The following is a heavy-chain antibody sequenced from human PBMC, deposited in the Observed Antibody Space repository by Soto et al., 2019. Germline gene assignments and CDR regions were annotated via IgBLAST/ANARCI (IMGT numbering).Heavy chain of an antibody. J-gene: IGHJ6*02. CDR2: IIPIFGTL. CDR1: GDAFGNHA. V-gene: IGHV1-69*01. CDR3: ARAGSDSAKYFYYGMDV. D-gene: IGHD6-25*01. Sequence: QVQVVQSAAEVREPGSSVMVSCKTSGDAFGNHAISWVRQAPGHGLEWMGGIIPIFGTLNYAQKFQDRLTITADESATTAYMKLDSLRPDASAMYYCARAGSDSAKYFYYGMDVWGRGTAVTVSS.